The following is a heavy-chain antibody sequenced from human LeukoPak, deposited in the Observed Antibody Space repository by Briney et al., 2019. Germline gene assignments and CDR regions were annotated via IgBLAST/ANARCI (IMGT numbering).Heavy chain of an antibody. CDR3: ARRSPLYYYGSGSGRRVFDY. CDR2: IYYSGST. V-gene: IGHV4-39*07. D-gene: IGHD3-10*01. Sequence: SETLSLTCTVSGGSISSSSYYWGWIRQPPGKGLEWIGSIYYSGSTYYNPSLKSRVTISVDTSKNQFSLKLSSVTAADTAVYYCARRSPLYYYGSGSGRRVFDYWGQGTLVTVSS. CDR1: GGSISSSSYY. J-gene: IGHJ4*02.